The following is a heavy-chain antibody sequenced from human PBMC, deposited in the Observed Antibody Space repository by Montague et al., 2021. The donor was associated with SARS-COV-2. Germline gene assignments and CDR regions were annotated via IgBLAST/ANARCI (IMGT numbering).Heavy chain of an antibody. CDR2: ISSSSSYI. CDR3: ARDQVPDYYYYYYGMDV. J-gene: IGHJ6*02. CDR1: GFTFSSYS. Sequence: SLGLSCAASGFTFSSYSMNWVRQAPGKGLEWVSSISSSSSYIYYADSVKGRFTISRDNAKNSLYLQMNSLRAEDTAVYYCARDQVPDYYYYYYGMDVWGQGTTVTVSS. V-gene: IGHV3-21*01.